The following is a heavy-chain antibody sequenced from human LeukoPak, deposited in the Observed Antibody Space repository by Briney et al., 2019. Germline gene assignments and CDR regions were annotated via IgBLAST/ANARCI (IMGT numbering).Heavy chain of an antibody. CDR2: INTNTGNP. CDR3: ARDSDRQWLVQNYYMDV. D-gene: IGHD6-19*01. Sequence: GASVKVSCKASGYTFTSYAMNWVRQAPGQGLEWMGWINTNTGNPTYAQGFTGRFVFSLDTSVSTAYLQISSLKAEDTAVYYCARDSDRQWLVQNYYMDVWGKGTTVTVSS. J-gene: IGHJ6*03. CDR1: GYTFTSYA. V-gene: IGHV7-4-1*02.